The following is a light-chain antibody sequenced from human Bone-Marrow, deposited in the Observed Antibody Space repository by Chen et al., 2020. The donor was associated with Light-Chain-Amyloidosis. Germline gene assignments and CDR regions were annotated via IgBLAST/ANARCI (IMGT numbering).Light chain of an antibody. CDR1: SRDVGTSNY. J-gene: IGLJ2*01. Sequence: QSALTQPPSASGSPGQSVTISCTGTSRDVGTSNYVSWYQQHPGKAPKLMIYEVSKRPSGVPGRFSGSKAGNTASLTVSGLQAEDEADYYCTSHAGSNNVLFGGGTKLTVL. CDR2: EVS. CDR3: TSHAGSNNVL. V-gene: IGLV2-8*01.